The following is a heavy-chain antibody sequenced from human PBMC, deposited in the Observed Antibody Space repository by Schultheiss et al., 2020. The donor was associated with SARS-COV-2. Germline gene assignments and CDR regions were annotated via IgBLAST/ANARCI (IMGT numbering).Heavy chain of an antibody. V-gene: IGHV4-4*02. CDR3: AREGSVPGDFDS. D-gene: IGHD6-19*01. Sequence: SETLSLTCAVSGGSITSDNWWHWVRQPPGKGLEWIGQVHHTGGTNYSPSLKSRVTISIDTSKNHFSLNMNSVTAADTAVYYCAREGSVPGDFDSWGQGTLVTVSS. CDR2: VHHTGGT. CDR1: GGSITSDNW. J-gene: IGHJ4*02.